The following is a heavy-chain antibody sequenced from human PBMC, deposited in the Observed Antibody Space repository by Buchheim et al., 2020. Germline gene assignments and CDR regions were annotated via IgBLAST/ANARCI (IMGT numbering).Heavy chain of an antibody. Sequence: QVQLQESGPGLVKPSGTLSLTCAVSGGSISSSNWWSWVRQPPGKGLEWIGEIYHSGSTNFNPALKSRVTISVDKSKNQFSPKLSSVTAADTAVYYCARDGEGCSSTSCPYYYYGMDVWGQGTT. CDR2: IYHSGST. CDR3: ARDGEGCSSTSCPYYYYGMDV. D-gene: IGHD2-2*01. J-gene: IGHJ6*02. V-gene: IGHV4-4*02. CDR1: GGSISSSNW.